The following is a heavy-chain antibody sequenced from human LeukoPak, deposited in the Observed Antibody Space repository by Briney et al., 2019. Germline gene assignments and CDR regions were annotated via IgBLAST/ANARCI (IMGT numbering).Heavy chain of an antibody. V-gene: IGHV4-59*08. CDR3: ARHPTISSGHAFDI. J-gene: IGHJ3*02. CDR2: IYYSGST. D-gene: IGHD6-19*01. CDR1: GGSISSYY. Sequence: TSETLSLTCTVSGGSISSYYWSWIRQPPGKGLEWIGYIYYSGSTNYNPSLKSRVTISVDTSKNQFSLKLSSVTAADTAVYYCARHPTISSGHAFDIWGQGTMVTVSS.